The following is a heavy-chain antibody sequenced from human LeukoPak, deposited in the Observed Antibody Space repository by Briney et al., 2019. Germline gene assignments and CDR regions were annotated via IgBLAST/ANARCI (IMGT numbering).Heavy chain of an antibody. CDR3: ARCSVFTKYFDY. CDR1: GGSISSNNYY. D-gene: IGHD2-21*01. J-gene: IGHJ4*02. Sequence: SETLSLTCTVSGGSISSNNYYWAWIRQPPGKGLECIGSIYYSGSPYYNPSLKSRVTISVDTSKNQFSLRLSSVTAADTAVYYCARCSVFTKYFDYWGQGTLVTVSS. V-gene: IGHV4-39*07. CDR2: IYYSGSP.